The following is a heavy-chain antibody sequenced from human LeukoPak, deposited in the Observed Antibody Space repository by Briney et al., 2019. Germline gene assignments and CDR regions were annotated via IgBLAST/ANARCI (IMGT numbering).Heavy chain of an antibody. D-gene: IGHD2-2*01. CDR3: ARPVDGSSTSCPGD. CDR1: GFTFSSYS. CDR2: ISSSSSYI. J-gene: IGHJ4*02. V-gene: IGHV3-21*01. Sequence: GGSLRLSCAASGFTFSSYSMNWVRQAPGKGLQWVSSISSSSSYIYYADSVKGRFTISRANAKNSLYLQMNSLRAEDTAVYYCARPVDGSSTSCPGDWGQGTLVTVSS.